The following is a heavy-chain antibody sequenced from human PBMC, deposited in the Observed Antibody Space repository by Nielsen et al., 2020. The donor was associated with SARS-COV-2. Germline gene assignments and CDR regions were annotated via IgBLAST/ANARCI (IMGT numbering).Heavy chain of an antibody. V-gene: IGHV1-18*04. CDR2: ISPSNGNT. CDR3: ASDTYGDYDPFDS. Sequence: ASVKVSCKASGYTFTSNDITWVRQAPGQGLEWMGRISPSNGNTKYAQRFQGRLTTTADGSTSTAYMELSSLTSDDTAVYYCASDTYGDYDPFDSWGQGTLVTVSS. J-gene: IGHJ4*02. D-gene: IGHD4-17*01. CDR1: GYTFTSND.